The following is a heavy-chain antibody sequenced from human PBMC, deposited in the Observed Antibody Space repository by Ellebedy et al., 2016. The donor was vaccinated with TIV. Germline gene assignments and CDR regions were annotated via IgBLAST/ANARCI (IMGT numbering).Heavy chain of an antibody. V-gene: IGHV3-7*01. J-gene: IGHJ6*03. CDR2: IKQDGGQK. CDR3: ARDSSSVYYYYMDV. CDR1: GFTFSSYW. Sequence: GESLKISXAASGFTFSSYWMSWVRQAPGKGLEWVANIKQDGGQKYYVDSVKGRFTISRDNAKNSLYLQMNTLRAEDTAVYYCARDSSSVYYYYMDVWGKGTTVTVSS. D-gene: IGHD6-6*01.